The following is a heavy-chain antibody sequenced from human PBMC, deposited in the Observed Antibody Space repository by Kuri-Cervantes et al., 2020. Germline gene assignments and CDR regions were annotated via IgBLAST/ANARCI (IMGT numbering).Heavy chain of an antibody. D-gene: IGHD5-18*01. Sequence: GGSLRPSCKGSGYSFTSYWIGWVRQMPGKGLEWMGIIYPGDSDTRYSPSFQGQVTISADKSISTAYLQWSSLKASDTAMYYCARLEVTAMVDYWGQGTLVTVSS. CDR2: IYPGDSDT. CDR3: ARLEVTAMVDY. CDR1: GYSFTSYW. V-gene: IGHV5-51*01. J-gene: IGHJ4*02.